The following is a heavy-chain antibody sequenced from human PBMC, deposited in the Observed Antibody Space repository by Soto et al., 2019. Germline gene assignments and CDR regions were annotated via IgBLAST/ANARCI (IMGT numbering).Heavy chain of an antibody. J-gene: IGHJ4*02. CDR3: ARALGRGTYYWFDY. D-gene: IGHD3-10*01. Sequence: PSETLSLTCTVSGGCISSSSYYWGWIRQPPGKGLEWIGSIYYSGSTYYNPSLKSRVTISVDTSKNQFSLKLSSVTAADTAVYYCARALGRGTYYWFDYWGQGTLVTVSS. CDR2: IYYSGST. CDR1: GGCISSSSYY. V-gene: IGHV4-39*07.